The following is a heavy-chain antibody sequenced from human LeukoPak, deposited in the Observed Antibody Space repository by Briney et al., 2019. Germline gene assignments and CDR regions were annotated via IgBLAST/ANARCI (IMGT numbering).Heavy chain of an antibody. Sequence: PSETLSLTCTVSGGSISSGDYYWSWIRQPPGKGLEWIGYIYYSGSTYYNPSLKSRVTISLDASKNQFSLKLSSVTAADTAVYYCASRSTTAFHYWGQGTLVTVSS. CDR2: IYYSGST. J-gene: IGHJ4*02. D-gene: IGHD5/OR15-5a*01. V-gene: IGHV4-30-4*01. CDR3: ASRSTTAFHY. CDR1: GGSISSGDYY.